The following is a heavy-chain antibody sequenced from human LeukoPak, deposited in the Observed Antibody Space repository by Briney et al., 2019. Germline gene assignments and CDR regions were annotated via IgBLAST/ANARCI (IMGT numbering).Heavy chain of an antibody. Sequence: QPGGSLRLSCAASGFTFSSYSMKWVGQAPGKGLEGVAVISYDGSNKYYADSVKGRFTISRDNSKNTLYLQMNSLRAEDTAVYYCARVKMTTVIYDAFDIWGQGTMVTVSS. J-gene: IGHJ3*02. CDR2: ISYDGSNK. V-gene: IGHV3-30*03. D-gene: IGHD4-17*01. CDR1: GFTFSSYS. CDR3: ARVKMTTVIYDAFDI.